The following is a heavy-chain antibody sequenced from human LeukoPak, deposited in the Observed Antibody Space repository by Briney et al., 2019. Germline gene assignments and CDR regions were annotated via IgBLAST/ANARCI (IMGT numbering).Heavy chain of an antibody. CDR1: GFTFSNYA. Sequence: GGSLRLSCAASGFTFSNYAMRWVRQAPGKGLEWVAVISYDGSNKYYADSVKGRFTISRDNSKNTLYLQMNSLRAEDTAVYYCARAYSETYGLGYYYMDVWGKGTTVTISS. CDR2: ISYDGSNK. D-gene: IGHD1-26*01. CDR3: ARAYSETYGLGYYYMDV. V-gene: IGHV3-30*04. J-gene: IGHJ6*03.